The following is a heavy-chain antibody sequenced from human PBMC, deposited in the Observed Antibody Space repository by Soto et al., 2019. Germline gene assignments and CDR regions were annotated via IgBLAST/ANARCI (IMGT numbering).Heavy chain of an antibody. J-gene: IGHJ4*02. CDR3: ARGYCSGGSCYDFGY. D-gene: IGHD2-15*01. Sequence: SVKVSCKASGGTFSSYAISWVRQAPGQGLEWMGGIIPIFGTANYAQKFQGRVTITADESTSTAYMELSSLRSEDTAVYYCARGYCSGGSCYDFGYWGQGTLVTVHS. CDR2: IIPIFGTA. V-gene: IGHV1-69*13. CDR1: GGTFSSYA.